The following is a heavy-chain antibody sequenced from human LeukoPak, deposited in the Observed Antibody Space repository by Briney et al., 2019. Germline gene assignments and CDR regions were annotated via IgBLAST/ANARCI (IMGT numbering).Heavy chain of an antibody. CDR3: ATAPISGDAFDI. D-gene: IGHD1-14*01. J-gene: IGHJ3*02. CDR1: GYTLTELS. V-gene: IGHV1-24*01. Sequence: ASVKVSCKVSGYTLTELSMHWVRQAPGKGLEWMGGFDPEDGETIYAQKFQGRVTMTEDTSTDTAYMKLSSLRSENTAVYYCATAPISGDAFDIWGQGTMVTVSS. CDR2: FDPEDGET.